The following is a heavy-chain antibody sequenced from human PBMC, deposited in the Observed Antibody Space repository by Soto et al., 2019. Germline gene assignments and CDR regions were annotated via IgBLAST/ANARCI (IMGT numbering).Heavy chain of an antibody. D-gene: IGHD4-17*01. CDR2: IEEDGTGK. Sequence: EVQVVESGGGLVQPGGSLRLSCTTSGFSFSKYWMSWVRQAPGKGLEWVANIEEDGTGKYYMDSVKGRFTISRDNAKNSLYVQMNSLRVEDTAVYYGASGPGRRAVTQETSWGQGTLVTVSA. CDR1: GFSFSKYW. CDR3: ASGPGRRAVTQETS. J-gene: IGHJ4*02. V-gene: IGHV3-7*01.